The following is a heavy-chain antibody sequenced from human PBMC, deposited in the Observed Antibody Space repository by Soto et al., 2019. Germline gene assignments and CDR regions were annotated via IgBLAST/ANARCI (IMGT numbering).Heavy chain of an antibody. Sequence: QVQLVQSGAEVKKPGSSVKVSCKASGGTFSSYAISWVRQAPGQGLEWMGGIIPSFGTANYAQKFQGRVTINADETTSRAYMELSSLRSEYTAVYYCARHVPAAGYYYGMDVWGQGTTVTVSS. J-gene: IGHJ6*02. CDR2: IIPSFGTA. CDR3: ARHVPAAGYYYGMDV. V-gene: IGHV1-69*12. D-gene: IGHD2-2*01. CDR1: GGTFSSYA.